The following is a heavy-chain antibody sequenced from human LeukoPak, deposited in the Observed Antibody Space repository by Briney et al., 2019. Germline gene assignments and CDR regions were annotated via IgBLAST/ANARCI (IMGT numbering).Heavy chain of an antibody. CDR3: ARGFAAAGPTFDY. D-gene: IGHD6-13*01. CDR1: GASISSQY. Sequence: SETLSLTCTVYGASISSQYWSWVRHHPGKGMEWIVEINHSRSTNYNPSLKTRVTISVDTSKNQFSLKLSSVTAADTAVYYCARGFAAAGPTFDYWGQGTLVTVSS. V-gene: IGHV4-34*01. CDR2: INHSRST. J-gene: IGHJ4*02.